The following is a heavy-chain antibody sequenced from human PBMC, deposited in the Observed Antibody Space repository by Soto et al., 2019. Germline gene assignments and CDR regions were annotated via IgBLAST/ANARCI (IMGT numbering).Heavy chain of an antibody. CDR3: ARPYYYGSGSYYSSLDY. CDR1: GYTFTSYA. V-gene: IGHV1-3*01. D-gene: IGHD3-10*01. J-gene: IGHJ4*02. Sequence: ASVKVSCKASGYTFTSYAMHWVRQAPGQRLEWMGWINAGNGNTKYSQKFQGRVTITRDTSASTAYMELSSLRSEDTAVYYCARPYYYGSGSYYSSLDYWGQGTLVTVSS. CDR2: INAGNGNT.